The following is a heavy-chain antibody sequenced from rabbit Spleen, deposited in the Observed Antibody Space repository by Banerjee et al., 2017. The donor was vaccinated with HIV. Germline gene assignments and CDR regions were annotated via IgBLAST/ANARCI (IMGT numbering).Heavy chain of an antibody. CDR3: ARDLDGVIGWNFGW. J-gene: IGHJ4*01. CDR2: IAGSGSGFT. Sequence: QQQLEESGGGLVQPGGSLKLSCKASGFDFNSYGMSWVRQAPGKGLEWISCIAGSGSGFTYSATWAKGRFTCSKTSSTTVTLQMTSLTAADTATYFCARDLDGVIGWNFGWWGPGTLVTVS. V-gene: IGHV1S45*01. D-gene: IGHD1-1*01. CDR1: GFDFNSYG.